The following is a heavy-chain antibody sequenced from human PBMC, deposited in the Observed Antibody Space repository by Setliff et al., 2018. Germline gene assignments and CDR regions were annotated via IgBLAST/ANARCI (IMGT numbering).Heavy chain of an antibody. CDR2: ISSSSSYI. V-gene: IGHV3-21*01. D-gene: IGHD3-22*01. Sequence: GSLRLSCAASGFTFSSYSMNWVRQAPGKGLEWVSSISSSSSYIYYADSVKGRFTISRDNAKNSLYLQMNSLRAEDTAVYYCARDVFPYHYEGAFDIWGQGTMVTVSS. CDR3: ARDVFPYHYEGAFDI. CDR1: GFTFSSYS. J-gene: IGHJ3*02.